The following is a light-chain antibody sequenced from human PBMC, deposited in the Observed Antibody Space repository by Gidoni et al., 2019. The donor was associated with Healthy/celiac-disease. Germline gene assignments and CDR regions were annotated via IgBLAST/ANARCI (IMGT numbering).Light chain of an antibody. J-gene: IGKJ4*01. CDR2: AAS. Sequence: DIQMTKSPSSLSASVGDRVTITCRASQSISSYLNWYQQKPGKAPKLLIYAASSLQSGVPSRFSCSGSVTDFTLTISSLQPEDFATYYCQQSYSTLTFXGXTKVXIK. V-gene: IGKV1-39*01. CDR1: QSISSY. CDR3: QQSYSTLT.